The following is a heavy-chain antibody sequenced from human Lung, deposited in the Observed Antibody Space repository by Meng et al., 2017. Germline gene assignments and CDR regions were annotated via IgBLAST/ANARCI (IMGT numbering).Heavy chain of an antibody. CDR2: ISVYNVNT. V-gene: IGHV1-18*01. D-gene: IGHD6-19*01. Sequence: QVHLVQSGAEVREPGASVKVSCKASGYTFTNYGISWVRQAPGQGLEWMGWISVYNVNTNYAKKFQGRVTMTTDTSTSTTYMELRSLRSDDTGVYYCARSPYSSGWPNFDSWGQGTLVTVSS. CDR1: GYTFTNYG. J-gene: IGHJ4*02. CDR3: ARSPYSSGWPNFDS.